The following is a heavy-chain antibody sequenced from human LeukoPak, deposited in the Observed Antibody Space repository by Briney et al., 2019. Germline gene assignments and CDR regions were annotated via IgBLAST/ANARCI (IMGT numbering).Heavy chain of an antibody. CDR3: TKDVIGWYLLDY. J-gene: IGHJ4*02. V-gene: IGHV3-23*01. CDR1: GFTFSSYA. Sequence: GGSLRLSCAASGFTFSSYAMSWVRQAPGKGLEWVAAISGSGGSTYYADSVKGRFTISRDNSKNTLYLQMNSLRSEDTAVYYCTKDVIGWYLLDYRGQGTLVTVSS. D-gene: IGHD6-19*01. CDR2: ISGSGGST.